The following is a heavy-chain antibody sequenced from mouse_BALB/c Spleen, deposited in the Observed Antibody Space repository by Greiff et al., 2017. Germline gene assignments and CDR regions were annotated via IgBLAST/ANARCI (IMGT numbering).Heavy chain of an antibody. CDR3: ARSRSTMITTVFAY. CDR1: GYTFSSYW. J-gene: IGHJ3*01. V-gene: IGHV1-9*01. Sequence: QVQLQQSGAELMNPGASVKISCKATGYTFSSYWIEWVKQRPGHGLEWIGEILPGSGSTNYNEKFKGKATFTADTSSNTAYMQLSSLTSEDSAVYYCARSRSTMITTVFAYWGQGTLVTVSA. D-gene: IGHD2-4*01. CDR2: ILPGSGST.